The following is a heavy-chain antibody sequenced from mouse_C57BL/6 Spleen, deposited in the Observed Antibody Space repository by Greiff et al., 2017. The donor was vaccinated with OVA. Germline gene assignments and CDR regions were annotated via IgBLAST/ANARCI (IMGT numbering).Heavy chain of an antibody. CDR3: ARRSDSPYYAVGFDY. CDR1: GYTFTDYY. V-gene: IGHV1-26*01. D-gene: IGHD1-1*02. Sequence: VQLQQSGPELVKPGASVKISCKASGYTFTDYYMNWVKQSPGQSLEWIGDINPNNGGTSYNQKFKGKATLTVDKSSSTAYMELRSLTSEDSAVDYGARRSDSPYYAVGFDYWGQGTTLTVSS. CDR2: INPNNGGT. J-gene: IGHJ2*01.